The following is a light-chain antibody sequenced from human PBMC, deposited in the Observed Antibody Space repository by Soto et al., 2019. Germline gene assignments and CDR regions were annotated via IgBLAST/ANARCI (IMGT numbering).Light chain of an antibody. J-gene: IGKJ4*01. CDR3: QQYGSASLT. V-gene: IGKV3-20*01. CDR2: RAS. Sequence: EMVLTQSTGPLSFSLGERATLSCRASQSVSSDYVAWDRQKPGQVPTVLIYRASTRATGLPDRFSGSGSGRDFTLTIGRVEPEDVACYYFQQYGSASLTFGGWTRFEIQ. CDR1: QSVSSDY.